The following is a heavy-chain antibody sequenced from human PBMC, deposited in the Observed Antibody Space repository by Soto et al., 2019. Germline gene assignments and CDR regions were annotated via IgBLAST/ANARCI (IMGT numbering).Heavy chain of an antibody. V-gene: IGHV1-18*04. CDR2: ISADSGNT. J-gene: IGHJ4*02. CDR3: ARDQRCNNGICSLY. D-gene: IGHD2-8*01. CDR1: GYTFTSYG. Sequence: QVQLVQSGPEVKKSGASVKVSCKTSGYTFTSYGITWVRQAPGQGLEWMGWISADSGNTNYAQKFQGRVTMTRDTSTSTAYMELRSLRSDDTAVYFCARDQRCNNGICSLYWGQGALVTVSS.